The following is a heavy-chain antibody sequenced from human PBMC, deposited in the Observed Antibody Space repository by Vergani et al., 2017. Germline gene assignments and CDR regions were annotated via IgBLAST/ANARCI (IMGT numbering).Heavy chain of an antibody. CDR2: INPSGGST. V-gene: IGHV1-46*01. Sequence: QAQLVQSGAEVKKPGASVKVSCKASGYTFTSYYMHWVRQAPGQGLEWMGIINPSGGSTSYAQKFQGRVTMTRDTSTSTVYMELSSLRSEDTGVYYCAGGRGYTSSSADNNWFDPWGQGTPVAVSS. CDR1: GYTFTSYY. CDR3: AGGRGYTSSSADNNWFDP. J-gene: IGHJ5*02. D-gene: IGHD6-6*01.